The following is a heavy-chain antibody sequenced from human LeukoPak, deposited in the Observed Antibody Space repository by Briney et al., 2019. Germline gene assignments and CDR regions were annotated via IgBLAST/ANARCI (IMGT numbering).Heavy chain of an antibody. Sequence: SETLSLTCTVSGGSISSSSYYWGWIRQPPGKGLEWIGSIYYSGSTYYNPSLKSRVTISVDTSKNQFSLKLSSVTAADTAVYYCAREGGMATIDYWGQGTLVTVSS. CDR3: AREGGMATIDY. CDR2: IYYSGST. CDR1: GGSISSSSYY. D-gene: IGHD5-24*01. J-gene: IGHJ4*02. V-gene: IGHV4-39*07.